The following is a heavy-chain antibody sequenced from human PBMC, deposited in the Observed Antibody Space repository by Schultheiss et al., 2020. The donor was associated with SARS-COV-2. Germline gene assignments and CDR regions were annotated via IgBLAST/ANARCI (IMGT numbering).Heavy chain of an antibody. CDR2: IKSKTDGGTT. CDR3: TTPLSRYSSRAPDY. J-gene: IGHJ4*02. D-gene: IGHD6-13*01. V-gene: IGHV3-15*01. Sequence: GGSLRLSCAASGFTFSNAWMSWVRQAPGKGLEWVGRIKSKTDGGTTDYAAPVKGRFTISRDDSKNTLYLQMNSLKTEDTAVYYCTTPLSRYSSRAPDYWGQGTLVTVSS. CDR1: GFTFSNAW.